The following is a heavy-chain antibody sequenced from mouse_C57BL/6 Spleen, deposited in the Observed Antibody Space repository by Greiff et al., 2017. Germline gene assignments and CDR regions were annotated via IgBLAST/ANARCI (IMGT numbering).Heavy chain of an antibody. Sequence: EVKLQESGAELVKPGDSVTLSCTASGFNIKDYYMHWVKQRTEQGLEWIGRIDPEDGETKYAPKFNGKATITADTSSNTSYLQLSSLTSEDTAVYYCARGGIYYGNYDYYAMDDWGQGTSVTVSS. CDR1: GFNIKDYY. D-gene: IGHD2-1*01. CDR3: ARGGIYYGNYDYYAMDD. V-gene: IGHV14-2*01. CDR2: IDPEDGET. J-gene: IGHJ4*01.